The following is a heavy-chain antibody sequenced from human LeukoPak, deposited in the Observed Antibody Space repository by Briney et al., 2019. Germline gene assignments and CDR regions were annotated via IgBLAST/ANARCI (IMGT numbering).Heavy chain of an antibody. J-gene: IGHJ5*02. CDR2: ISSSSSYI. Sequence: PGGSLRLSCAASGFTFSSYSMNWVRQAPGKGLASASSISSSSSYIYYADSVKGRFTISRDNAKNSLYLQMNSLRAEDTAVYYCARDPFDGSGSYVPWFDPWGQGTLVTVSS. CDR3: ARDPFDGSGSYVPWFDP. CDR1: GFTFSSYS. V-gene: IGHV3-21*01. D-gene: IGHD3-10*01.